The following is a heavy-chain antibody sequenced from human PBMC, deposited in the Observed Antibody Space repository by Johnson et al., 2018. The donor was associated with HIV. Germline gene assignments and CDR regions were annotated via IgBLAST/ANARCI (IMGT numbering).Heavy chain of an antibody. CDR3: ARDGDYYDSNGGDAFDI. D-gene: IGHD3-22*01. CDR2: IRYDEADK. Sequence: QVQLVESGGGVVQPGGSLRLSCAASGFTFSSYGMHWVRQAPGKGLEWVAFIRYDEADKYYADSVKGRFTISRDNSKNTLYLQMNSLRAEDTAVYFCARDGDYYDSNGGDAFDIWGQGTMVTVSS. CDR1: GFTFSSYG. V-gene: IGHV3-30*02. J-gene: IGHJ3*02.